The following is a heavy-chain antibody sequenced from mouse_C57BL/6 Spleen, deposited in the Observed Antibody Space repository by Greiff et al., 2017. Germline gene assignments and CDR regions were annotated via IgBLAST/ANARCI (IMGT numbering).Heavy chain of an antibody. D-gene: IGHD2-5*01. Sequence: QVQLKQPGAELVKPGASVKMSCKASGYTFTSYWITWVKQRPGQGLEWIGDIYPGSGSTNYNEKFKSKATLTVDTSSSTAYIQLSSLTSEDSAVYYCARYYSNYRYAMDYWGQGTSVTVSS. CDR1: GYTFTSYW. CDR2: IYPGSGST. CDR3: ARYYSNYRYAMDY. V-gene: IGHV1-55*01. J-gene: IGHJ4*01.